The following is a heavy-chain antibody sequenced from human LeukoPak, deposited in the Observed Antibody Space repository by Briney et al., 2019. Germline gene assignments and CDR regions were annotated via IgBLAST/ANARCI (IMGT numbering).Heavy chain of an antibody. D-gene: IGHD6-19*01. CDR2: ISYDTTEK. CDR1: GFSFDTYG. CDR3: ARYRGGSGWYPFAY. J-gene: IGHJ4*02. Sequence: GGSLRLSCTTSGFSFDTYGMHWVRQAPGRGLEWLTFISYDTTEKYYADSVKGRFTVSRDNSKNILYLQMDSLRVEDTATYYCARYRGGSGWYPFAYWGQGTLVSVSS. V-gene: IGHV3-33*01.